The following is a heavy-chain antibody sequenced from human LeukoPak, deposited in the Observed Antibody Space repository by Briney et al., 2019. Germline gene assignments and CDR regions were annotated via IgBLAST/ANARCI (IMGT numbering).Heavy chain of an antibody. J-gene: IGHJ4*02. D-gene: IGHD2-15*01. CDR2: IYYSGST. V-gene: IGHV4-31*03. Sequence: SQTLSLTCTVSGGFISSGGYYWSWIRQHPGKGLEWIGNIYYSGSTSYNPSLKSRVTISVDTSKNQFSLRLSSVTAADTAVYYCARVYCSGGSCYLDYWGQGTLVTVSS. CDR3: ARVYCSGGSCYLDY. CDR1: GGFISSGGYY.